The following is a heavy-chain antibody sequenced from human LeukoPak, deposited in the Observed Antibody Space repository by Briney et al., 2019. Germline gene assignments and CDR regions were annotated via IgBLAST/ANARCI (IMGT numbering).Heavy chain of an antibody. CDR3: ARVLRYFDWFDY. CDR2: ISSSSSYI. D-gene: IGHD3-9*01. Sequence: GGSLRLSCAASGXTFSSYSMNWVRQAPGKGLEWVSSISSSSSYIYYADSVKGRFTISRDNAKNSLYLQMNSLRAEDTAVYYCARVLRYFDWFDYWGQGTLVTVSS. J-gene: IGHJ4*02. V-gene: IGHV3-21*01. CDR1: GXTFSSYS.